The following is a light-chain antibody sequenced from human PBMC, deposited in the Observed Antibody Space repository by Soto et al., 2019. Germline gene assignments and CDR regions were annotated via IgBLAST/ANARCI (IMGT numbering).Light chain of an antibody. V-gene: IGKV1-6*01. CDR3: LQDNNSPYT. CDR2: AAS. Sequence: AVPMTQSPSSLSASVGDRITITCRASQGIRNDLAWYQQKPGKAPNLLIYAASRLHIGVPSRFSGSGSGTDFTFTITGLQPEDFATYYCLQDNNSPYTFGQGTKLEIK. J-gene: IGKJ2*01. CDR1: QGIRND.